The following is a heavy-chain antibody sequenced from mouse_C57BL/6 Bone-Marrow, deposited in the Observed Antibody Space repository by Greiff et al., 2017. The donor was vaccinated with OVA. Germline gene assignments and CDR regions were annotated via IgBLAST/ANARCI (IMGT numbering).Heavy chain of an antibody. CDR3: ARRNGYPARFAY. Sequence: EVQLQQSGPELVKPGASVKISCKASGYSFTDYNMNWVKQSNGKSLEWIGVINTNYGITSYNQKFKGKAKLTVDQSSSTAYMQLNSLTSEDSAVYYCARRNGYPARFAYWGQGTLVTVSA. CDR2: INTNYGIT. V-gene: IGHV1-39*01. D-gene: IGHD2-2*01. CDR1: GYSFTDYN. J-gene: IGHJ3*01.